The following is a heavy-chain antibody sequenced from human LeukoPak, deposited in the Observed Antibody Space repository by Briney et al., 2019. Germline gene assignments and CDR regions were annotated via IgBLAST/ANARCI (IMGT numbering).Heavy chain of an antibody. CDR2: IYYSGST. J-gene: IGHJ4*02. CDR3: ARRPRDGCNYDFDC. Sequence: SETLSLTCTVSGGSISSSSYYWGWIRQPPGKGLEWIGSIYYSGSTYYNPSLKSRVTISVDTSKNQFSLKLSSVTAADTAVYYCARRPRDGCNYDFDCWGQGTLVTVSS. D-gene: IGHD5-24*01. CDR1: GGSISSSSYY. V-gene: IGHV4-39*01.